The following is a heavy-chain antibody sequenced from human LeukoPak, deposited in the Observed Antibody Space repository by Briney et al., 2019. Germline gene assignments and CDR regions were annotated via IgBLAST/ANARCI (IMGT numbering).Heavy chain of an antibody. D-gene: IGHD6-13*01. J-gene: IGHJ4*02. Sequence: GGSLGLSCAASGFTFSSYAMRWVRQAPGKGLEWVAVIWYDESNKYYADSVKGRFTISRDNSKKTLYLQMNSLRAEDTAVYYCARGVAAAGFDYWGQGTLVTVSS. V-gene: IGHV3-33*08. CDR1: GFTFSSYA. CDR3: ARGVAAAGFDY. CDR2: IWYDESNK.